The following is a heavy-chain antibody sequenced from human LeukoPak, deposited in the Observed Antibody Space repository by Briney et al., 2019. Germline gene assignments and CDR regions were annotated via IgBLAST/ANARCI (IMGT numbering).Heavy chain of an antibody. CDR1: GYTFTSYG. Sequence: GSVKVSCKASGYTFTSYGISWVRQAPGQRLEWMGWISGYSGNTKYAQNLQGRVTITIDTSTSTAYMEVRSLRSDDTAVYYCASLPTYYYDSSATQDAFDIWGQGTMVTVSS. D-gene: IGHD3-22*01. CDR3: ASLPTYYYDSSATQDAFDI. J-gene: IGHJ3*02. CDR2: ISGYSGNT. V-gene: IGHV1-18*01.